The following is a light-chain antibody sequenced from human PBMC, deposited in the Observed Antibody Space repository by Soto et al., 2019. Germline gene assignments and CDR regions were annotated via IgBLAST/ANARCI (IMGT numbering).Light chain of an antibody. Sequence: QAVVTQPPSVSGAPGQRVTLSCTGNTSNLGAGYDVHWYQQLPGAAPKLVIFGNRNRPSGVPERFSGSKSGTSASLAITGLQAEDEADYFCASYSTITPFVFGTGTKLTVL. V-gene: IGLV1-40*01. CDR3: ASYSTITPFV. CDR1: TSNLGAGYD. J-gene: IGLJ1*01. CDR2: GNR.